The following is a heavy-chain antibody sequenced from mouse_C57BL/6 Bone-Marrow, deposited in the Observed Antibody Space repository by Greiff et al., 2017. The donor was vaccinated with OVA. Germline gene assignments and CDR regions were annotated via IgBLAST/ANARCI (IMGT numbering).Heavy chain of an antibody. V-gene: IGHV1-18*01. CDR2: VNPNNGGT. CDR1: GYTFTDYN. D-gene: IGHD4-1*01. J-gene: IGHJ1*03. CDR3: ARGIFAGIFAGRWYFDV. Sequence: EVKLQESGPELVKPGASVKIPCKASGYTFTDYNMDWVKQSQGKSLEWIGDVNPNNGGTIYNQKFKGKATLTVEESSSTAYMERRSLTSEDTAVYDCARGIFAGIFAGRWYFDVWGTGTTVTVSS.